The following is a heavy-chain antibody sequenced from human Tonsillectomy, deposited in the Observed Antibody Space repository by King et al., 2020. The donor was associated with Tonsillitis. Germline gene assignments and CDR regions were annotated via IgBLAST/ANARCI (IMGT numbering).Heavy chain of an antibody. J-gene: IGHJ4*02. CDR3: AGETTMAGVYYYGSGSYAYYFDY. Sequence: QLQESGPGLVKPSETLSLTCTVSGDSINSYYWSWIRQPAGKGLEWIGRIYTSGTTNYNPSLKSRVTMSVDTSKNQFSLKLSSVTAADTAVYYCAGETTMAGVYYYGSGSYAYYFDYWGQGTLVTVSS. CDR1: GDSINSYY. D-gene: IGHD3-10*01. CDR2: IYTSGTT. V-gene: IGHV4-4*07.